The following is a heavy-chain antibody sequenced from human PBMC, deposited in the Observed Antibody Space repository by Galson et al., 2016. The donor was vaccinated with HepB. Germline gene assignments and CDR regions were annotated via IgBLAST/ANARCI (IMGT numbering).Heavy chain of an antibody. CDR2: IHHSGST. CDR1: GGSFSGYY. V-gene: IGHV4-34*01. CDR3: TSFEGWFDP. Sequence: SETLSLTCAVYGGSFSGYYWSWIRQPPGKGLDWIGEIHHSGSTRYNPSLKSRVTISLDKSKNQFSLKVNSVTAADTAMYYCTSFEGWFDPWGQGTLVTVSS. J-gene: IGHJ5*02.